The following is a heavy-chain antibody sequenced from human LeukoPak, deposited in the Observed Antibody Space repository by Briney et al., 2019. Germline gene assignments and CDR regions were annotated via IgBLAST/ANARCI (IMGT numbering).Heavy chain of an antibody. J-gene: IGHJ4*02. V-gene: IGHV7-4-1*02. D-gene: IGHD1-26*01. CDR1: GYTFTGYY. CDR2: INTNTGNP. Sequence: ASVKVSCKASGYTFTGYYMHWVRQAPGQGLEWMGWINTNTGNPTYAQGFTGRFVFSLDTSVSAAYLQISSLKAEDTAVYYCARRELRKSLDYWGQGTLVTVSS. CDR3: ARRELRKSLDY.